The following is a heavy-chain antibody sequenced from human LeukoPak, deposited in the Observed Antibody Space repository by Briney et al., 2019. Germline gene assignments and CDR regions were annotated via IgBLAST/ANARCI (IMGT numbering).Heavy chain of an antibody. V-gene: IGHV3-11*04. CDR3: ARDRPGLLYYDSSGYRGY. CDR2: ISSSGSTI. Sequence: SNYYWGWIRQAPGKGLEWVSYISSSGSTIYYADSVKGRFTISRDNAKNSLYLQMNSLRAEDTAVYYCARDRPGLLYYDSSGYRGYWGQGTLVTVSS. J-gene: IGHJ4*02. D-gene: IGHD3-22*01. CDR1: SNYY.